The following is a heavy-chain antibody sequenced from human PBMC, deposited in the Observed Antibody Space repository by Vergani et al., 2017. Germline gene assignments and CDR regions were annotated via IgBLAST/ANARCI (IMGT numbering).Heavy chain of an antibody. D-gene: IGHD3-10*01. CDR2: ISYDGSNK. V-gene: IGHV3-30-3*01. CDR1: GFTFSSYA. Sequence: QLVESGGGWVQPGGSLRLSCAASGFTFSSYAMHWVRQAPGKGLEWVAVISYDGSNKYYADSVKGRFTISRDNSKNTLYLQMNSLRAEDTAVYYCARDLAGSDYYYMDVWGKGTTVTVSS. J-gene: IGHJ6*03. CDR3: ARDLAGSDYYYMDV.